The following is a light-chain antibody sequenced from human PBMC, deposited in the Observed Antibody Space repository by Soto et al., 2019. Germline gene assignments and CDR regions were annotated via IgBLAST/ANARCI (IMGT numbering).Light chain of an antibody. J-gene: IGKJ5*01. V-gene: IGKV2-28*01. CDR1: QSLLHTNAYNY. CDR3: QHYDNLPIT. CDR2: DAS. Sequence: ETVMTQLPLSLSVTPGEPASISCRSSQSLLHTNAYNYLDWYLQKPGQSPQLLISDASTLETGVPSRFSGSGSGTDFAFTISSLQPEDIATYYCQHYDNLPITFGQGTRLEIK.